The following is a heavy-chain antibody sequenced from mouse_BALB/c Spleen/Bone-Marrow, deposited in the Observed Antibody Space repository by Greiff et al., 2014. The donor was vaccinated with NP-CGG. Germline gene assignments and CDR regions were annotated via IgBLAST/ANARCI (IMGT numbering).Heavy chain of an antibody. CDR1: GYTFTNYW. Sequence: VQGVESGAELVKPGASLKLSCKASGYTFTNYWIHWVKQRPGQGLEWIGEINPSNGRTNYNEKSKTKATLTVDKSSSTAYMQLSSLTSEDSAVNYCAARLSHLAMDYWGQGTSVTVSS. CDR2: INPSNGRT. CDR3: AARLSHLAMDY. D-gene: IGHD2-2*01. V-gene: IGHV1S81*02. J-gene: IGHJ4*01.